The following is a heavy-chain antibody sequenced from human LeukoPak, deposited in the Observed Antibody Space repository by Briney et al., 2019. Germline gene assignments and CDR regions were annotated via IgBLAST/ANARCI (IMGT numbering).Heavy chain of an antibody. V-gene: IGHV4-61*01. CDR3: ARVGSRGNAFDI. CDR1: GGSISSSSYY. J-gene: IGHJ3*02. Sequence: SETLSLTCTVSGGSISSSSYYWSWIRQPPGKGLEWIGYIYYSGGTNYNPSLKSRVTISADTSKNQFSLKLTSVTAADTAVYYCARVGSRGNAFDIWGQGTMVTVSS. D-gene: IGHD1-26*01. CDR2: IYYSGGT.